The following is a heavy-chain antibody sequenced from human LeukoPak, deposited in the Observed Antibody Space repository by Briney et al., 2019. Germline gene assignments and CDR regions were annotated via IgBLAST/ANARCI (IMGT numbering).Heavy chain of an antibody. J-gene: IGHJ3*01. Sequence: ASVKVSCKASGYSFTTHYMHWVRQAPGQGLEWMGIVNPTNTGTTYAQRFQGRVTMTADPSTSTVYMVLGSLRSEDTAVYYCAREGVLQAFDVWGHGTMVTVSS. V-gene: IGHV1-46*01. D-gene: IGHD4-11*01. CDR3: AREGVLQAFDV. CDR1: GYSFTTHY. CDR2: VNPTNTGT.